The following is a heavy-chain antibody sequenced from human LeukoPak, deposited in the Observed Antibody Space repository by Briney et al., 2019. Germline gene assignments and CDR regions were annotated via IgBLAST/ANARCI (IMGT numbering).Heavy chain of an antibody. Sequence: SETLSLTCTVSGGSISSSSYYWGWIRQPPGKGLEWIGSIYYSGSTYYNPSLKSRVTISVDTSKNQFSLKLSSVTAADTAIYYCARVHVNSGYYFGDAFDIWGQGTMVTVSS. CDR1: GGSISSSSYY. CDR2: IYYSGST. CDR3: ARVHVNSGYYFGDAFDI. D-gene: IGHD3-22*01. V-gene: IGHV4-39*07. J-gene: IGHJ3*02.